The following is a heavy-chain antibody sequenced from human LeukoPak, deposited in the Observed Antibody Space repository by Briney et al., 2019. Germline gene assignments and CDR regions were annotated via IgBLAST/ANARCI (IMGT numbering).Heavy chain of an antibody. CDR3: ARADCSGSTCYLRHSWFDP. CDR2: ISTSSRYI. J-gene: IGHJ5*02. V-gene: IGHV3-21*06. Sequence: GGSLRLSCAASGFTLSTFNMNWVRQAQGKGLEWVSSISTSSRYIYYSDSVKGRFTISRDDAKNSLYLQMNSLTVEDTAVYYCARADCSGSTCYLRHSWFDPWGQGTLVTVSS. D-gene: IGHD2-2*01. CDR1: GFTLSTFN.